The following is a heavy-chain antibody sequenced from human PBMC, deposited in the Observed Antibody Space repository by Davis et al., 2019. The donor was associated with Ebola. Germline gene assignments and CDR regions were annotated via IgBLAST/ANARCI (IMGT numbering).Heavy chain of an antibody. Sequence: SGPTLVKPTQTLTLTCSFSGFSLSTTGEGVGWIRQPPGKALECLALIYWDGDKRFSPSLRSRLTIIKDTSKNQVVLTMTAMDPVDTATYYCAHVGCCGRVCPQKGFDYWDQGILVTVSS. CDR3: AHVGCCGRVCPQKGFDY. D-gene: IGHD2-8*02. CDR1: GFSLSTTGEG. V-gene: IGHV2-5*02. CDR2: IYWDGDK. J-gene: IGHJ4*02.